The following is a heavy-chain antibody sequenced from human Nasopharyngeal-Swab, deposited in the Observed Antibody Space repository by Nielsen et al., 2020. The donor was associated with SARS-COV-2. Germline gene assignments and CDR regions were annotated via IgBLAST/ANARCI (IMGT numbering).Heavy chain of an antibody. J-gene: IGHJ4*02. D-gene: IGHD4-17*01. CDR3: ARDGPYGDYDY. V-gene: IGHV6-1*01. Sequence: SQTPSLTCAIPGDSLSSISAAWDSTRHSPSRGLEWLGRTYYRSKWYNDYAVSVKSRITINPDTSKNQFSLQLNSVTPEDTAVYYCARDGPYGDYDYWGQGTLVTVSS. CDR2: TYYRSKWYN. CDR1: GDSLSSISAA.